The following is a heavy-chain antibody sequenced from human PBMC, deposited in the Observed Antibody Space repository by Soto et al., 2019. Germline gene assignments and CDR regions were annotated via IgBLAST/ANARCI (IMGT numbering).Heavy chain of an antibody. CDR1: CGSISSGGYY. V-gene: IGHV4-31*03. Sequence: SETLSLTCTVSCGSISSGGYYWSWIRQHPGKGLEWIGYIYYSGSTYYNPSLKSRVTISVDTSKNQFSLKLSSVTAADTAVYYCARAQTIVPFDYWGQGTLVTVSS. CDR2: IYYSGST. J-gene: IGHJ4*02. D-gene: IGHD2-8*01. CDR3: ARAQTIVPFDY.